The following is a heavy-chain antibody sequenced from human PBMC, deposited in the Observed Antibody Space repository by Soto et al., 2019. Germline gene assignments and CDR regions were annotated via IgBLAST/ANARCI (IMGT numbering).Heavy chain of an antibody. CDR2: IYYSGST. Sequence: SETLSLTCTVSGGSISSSSYYWGWIRQPPGKGLEWIGSIYYSGSTYYNPSLKSRVTISVDTSKNQFSLKLSSVTAADTAVYYCATTPPRIVAVVAGPMSMDVWGKGTTVTVSS. CDR1: GGSISSSSYY. CDR3: ATTPPRIVAVVAGPMSMDV. D-gene: IGHD2-15*01. V-gene: IGHV4-39*01. J-gene: IGHJ6*03.